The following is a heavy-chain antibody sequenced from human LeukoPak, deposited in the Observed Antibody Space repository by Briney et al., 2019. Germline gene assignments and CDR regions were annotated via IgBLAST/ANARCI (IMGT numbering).Heavy chain of an antibody. D-gene: IGHD1-26*01. CDR3: AKWPEGATPKFHY. J-gene: IGHJ4*02. V-gene: IGHV3-23*01. Sequence: GGSLRLSCAASGFTLSSYAMSWVRQAPGKGLEWVSTISGSGGVTYYPDSVRGRFTISRDNSKNTLHLQMDSLRAEDTAIYYCAKWPEGATPKFHYWGQGTLVTVSS. CDR2: ISGSGGVT. CDR1: GFTLSSYA.